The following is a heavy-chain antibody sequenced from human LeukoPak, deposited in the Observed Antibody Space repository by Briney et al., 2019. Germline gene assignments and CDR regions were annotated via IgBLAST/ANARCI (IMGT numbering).Heavy chain of an antibody. J-gene: IGHJ4*02. CDR2: IYYSGST. Sequence: SETLSLTCTVSGGSISSYYWSWIRQPPGKGLEWIGYIYYSGSTNYNPSLKSRVTISVDTSKNQFSLKLSSVTAADTAVYYCARGWVEMAYWGQGTLVTVSS. CDR1: GGSISSYY. D-gene: IGHD5-24*01. CDR3: ARGWVEMAY. V-gene: IGHV4-59*01.